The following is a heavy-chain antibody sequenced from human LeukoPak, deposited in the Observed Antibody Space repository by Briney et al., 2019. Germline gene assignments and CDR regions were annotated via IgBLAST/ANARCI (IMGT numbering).Heavy chain of an antibody. J-gene: IGHJ4*02. CDR3: ARASGRDGYNSDY. Sequence: SEALSLTCTVSGGSISSYYWSWIRQPPGKGLEWIGYIYYSGSTNYNPSLKSRVTISVDTSKNQFSLKLSSVTAADTAVYYCARASGRDGYNSDYWGQGTLVTVSS. CDR2: IYYSGST. V-gene: IGHV4-59*01. CDR1: GGSISSYY. D-gene: IGHD5-24*01.